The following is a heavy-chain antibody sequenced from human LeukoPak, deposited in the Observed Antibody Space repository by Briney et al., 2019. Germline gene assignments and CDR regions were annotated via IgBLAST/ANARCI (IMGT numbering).Heavy chain of an antibody. V-gene: IGHV1-46*03. CDR2: INPSGAST. Sequence: ASVKVSCKASGYTFTNSYMHWMRQAPGQGLQWMGIINPSGASTSYAQRFQGRVTMTRDTSTSTVYMELSSLRSEDTAVYYCARTQRQGYCSGGYCYSDAFDIWGQGTMVTVSS. D-gene: IGHD2-15*01. J-gene: IGHJ3*02. CDR1: GYTFTNSY. CDR3: ARTQRQGYCSGGYCYSDAFDI.